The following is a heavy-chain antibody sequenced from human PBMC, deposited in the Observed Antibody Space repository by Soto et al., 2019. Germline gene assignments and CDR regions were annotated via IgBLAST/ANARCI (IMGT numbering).Heavy chain of an antibody. CDR2: IKSKTDGGTT. CDR1: GFTFRNAW. Sequence: GGSLRLSCAASGFTFRNAWMSWVRQAPGKGLEWVGRIKSKTDGGTTDYAAPVKGRFTISRDDSQNTLYLQMNSLKTEDTAVYYCTTAAGDYYYYYGMDVWGQGTTVTVSS. J-gene: IGHJ6*02. CDR3: TTAAGDYYYYYGMDV. D-gene: IGHD7-27*01. V-gene: IGHV3-15*01.